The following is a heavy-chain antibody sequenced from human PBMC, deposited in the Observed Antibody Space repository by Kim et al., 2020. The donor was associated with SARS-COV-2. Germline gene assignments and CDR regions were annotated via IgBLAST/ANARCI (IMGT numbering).Heavy chain of an antibody. D-gene: IGHD1-1*01. CDR1: GYTFTSYD. V-gene: IGHV1-8*01. CDR3: ARGTYNWNDWYYYYGMDV. Sequence: ASVKVSCKASGYTFTSYDINWVRQATGQGLEWMGWMNPNSGNTGYAQKFQGRVTMTRNTSISTAYMELSSLRSEDTAVYYCARGTYNWNDWYYYYGMDVWGQGTTVTVSS. CDR2: MNPNSGNT. J-gene: IGHJ6*02.